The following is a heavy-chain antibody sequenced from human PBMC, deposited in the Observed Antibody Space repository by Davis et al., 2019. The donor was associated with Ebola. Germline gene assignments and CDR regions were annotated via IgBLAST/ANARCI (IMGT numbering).Heavy chain of an antibody. CDR2: IWYDGSNK. J-gene: IGHJ4*02. CDR3: ARSIAAAGDLDY. Sequence: GESLKISCAASGFTFSSYGMHWVRQAPGKGLEWVAVIWYDGSNKYYADSVKGRFTISRDNSKNTLYLQMNSLRAEDTAVYYCARSIAAAGDLDYWGQGTLVTVSS. V-gene: IGHV3-33*01. D-gene: IGHD6-13*01. CDR1: GFTFSSYG.